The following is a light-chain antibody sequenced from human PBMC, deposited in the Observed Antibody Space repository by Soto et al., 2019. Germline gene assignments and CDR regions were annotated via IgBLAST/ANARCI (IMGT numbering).Light chain of an antibody. J-gene: IGKJ3*01. CDR3: QQTYSPPFT. CDR2: AAS. CDR1: QRITNS. Sequence: DIQMTQFPSSLSASVGDRVTIPCRASQRITNSLNWYQQKPGRAPNLLIYAASSLQRGVPSRFSGSGSGTDVTLTISSLQPDDFATYYCQQTYSPPFTFGPGTKVDIK. V-gene: IGKV1-39*01.